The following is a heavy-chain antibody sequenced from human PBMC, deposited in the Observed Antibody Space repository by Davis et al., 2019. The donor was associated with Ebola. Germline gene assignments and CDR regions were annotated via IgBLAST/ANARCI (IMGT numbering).Heavy chain of an antibody. CDR1: GYTFTSYG. CDR3: ARRPMVRVKNYYYYYGMDV. V-gene: IGHV1-18*01. D-gene: IGHD3-10*01. CDR2: ISAYNGNT. J-gene: IGHJ6*04. Sequence: AASVKVSCKASGYTFTSYGISWVRQAPGQGLEWMGWISAYNGNTNYAQKLQGRVTMTTDTSTSTAYMGLRSLRSDDTAVYYCARRPMVRVKNYYYYYGMDVWGKGTTVTVSS.